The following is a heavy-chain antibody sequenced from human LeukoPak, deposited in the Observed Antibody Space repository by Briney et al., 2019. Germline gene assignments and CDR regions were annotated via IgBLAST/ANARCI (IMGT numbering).Heavy chain of an antibody. D-gene: IGHD7-27*01. CDR3: ARDLAWGAFDY. V-gene: IGHV3-23*01. J-gene: IGHJ4*02. CDR1: GFSFSNYG. Sequence: GGTLRLSCEAAGFSFSNYGMNGVRQAPGKGLEWLSGISPRGGGTYYADSVKGRFTISRDDSKNTLSLQMNSLTVEDTAVYYCARDLAWGAFDYWGQGTLVTVSS. CDR2: ISPRGGGT.